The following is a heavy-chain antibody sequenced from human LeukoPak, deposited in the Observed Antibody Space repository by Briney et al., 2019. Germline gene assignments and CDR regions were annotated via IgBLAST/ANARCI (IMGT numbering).Heavy chain of an antibody. CDR3: ARDAKSGSYQYYYYGMDV. J-gene: IGHJ6*04. D-gene: IGHD3-10*01. CDR2: IYHSGST. Sequence: SETLSLTCAVSGYSISSGYYWGWIRQPPGKGLEWIGSIYHSGSTYYNPSLKSRVTISVDTSKNQFSLKLSSVTAADTAVYYCARDAKSGSYQYYYYGMDVWGKGTTVTVSS. V-gene: IGHV4-38-2*02. CDR1: GYSISSGYY.